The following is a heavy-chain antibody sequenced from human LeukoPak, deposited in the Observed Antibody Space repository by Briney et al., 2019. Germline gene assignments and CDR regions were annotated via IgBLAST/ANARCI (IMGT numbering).Heavy chain of an antibody. CDR1: GFTFSSYA. CDR3: AKDRAMVQGFDY. CDR2: ISGSGGST. Sequence: PGGSLRLSCAASGFTFSSYAMSWVRQAPGKGLEWVSAISGSGGSTYYADSVRGRFTISRDNSKNTLYLQMNSLRAEDTAVYYCAKDRAMVQGFDYWGQGTLVTVSS. D-gene: IGHD3-10*01. J-gene: IGHJ4*02. V-gene: IGHV3-23*01.